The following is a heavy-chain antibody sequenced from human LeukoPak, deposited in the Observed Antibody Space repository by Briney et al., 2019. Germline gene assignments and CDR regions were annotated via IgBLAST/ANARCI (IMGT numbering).Heavy chain of an antibody. V-gene: IGHV3-53*01. CDR2: IHSAGST. CDR3: ARGIAAGTRSFDY. CDR1: GFTLSSNY. J-gene: IGHJ4*02. D-gene: IGHD1-1*01. Sequence: GGSLRLSCAASGFTLSSNYMTWVRQAPGKGLEWVSLIHSAGSTYYSNAVTGRFTISRDNSKNTLYLQMNSLRAEDTAVYYCARGIAAGTRSFDYWGQGTLVTVSS.